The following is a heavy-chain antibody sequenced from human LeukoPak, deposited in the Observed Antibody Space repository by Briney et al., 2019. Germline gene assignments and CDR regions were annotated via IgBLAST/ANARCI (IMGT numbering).Heavy chain of an antibody. CDR2: IYTSGGT. V-gene: IGHV4-4*07. J-gene: IGHJ6*03. Sequence: SETLSLTCTVSGGSISSYYWSWIRQPAGKGLEWIGRIYTSGGTNYNPSLKSRVTISVDTSKNQFSLKLSSVTAADTAVYYCARDPGDTAMGNYYYYYMDVWGKGTTVTISS. CDR3: ARDPGDTAMGNYYYYYMDV. CDR1: GGSISSYY. D-gene: IGHD5-18*01.